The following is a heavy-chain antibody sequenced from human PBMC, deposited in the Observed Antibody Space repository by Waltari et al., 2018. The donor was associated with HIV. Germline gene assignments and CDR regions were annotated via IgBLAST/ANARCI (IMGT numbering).Heavy chain of an antibody. D-gene: IGHD3-3*01. CDR1: DYFISSHYY. CDR2: ISHSGNV. CDR3: AGTSYDLLQGYYFDF. Sequence: QVQLQESGPGLVKPSETLSLTCSAPDYFISSHYYWGWIRQSPGRGLEWIGSISHSGNVVYNPSLKSRTTIVGNPSKNQFFLSLASATAADTAVYYCAGTSYDLLQGYYFDFWGQGRPVTVSS. V-gene: IGHV4-38-2*02. J-gene: IGHJ4*02.